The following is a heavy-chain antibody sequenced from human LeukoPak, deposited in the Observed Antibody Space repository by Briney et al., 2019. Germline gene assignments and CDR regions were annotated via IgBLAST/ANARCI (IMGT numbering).Heavy chain of an antibody. CDR3: ARVLVAATRRGPFDY. CDR2: INSDGSST. Sequence: PGGSLRLSCAASGFTFSSYWMHWVRQAPGKGLVWVSRINSDGSSTSYADSVKGRFTISRDNAKNTLYLQMNSLRAEDTAVYYCARVLVAATRRGPFDYWGQGTLVTVSS. V-gene: IGHV3-74*01. J-gene: IGHJ4*02. CDR1: GFTFSSYW. D-gene: IGHD2-15*01.